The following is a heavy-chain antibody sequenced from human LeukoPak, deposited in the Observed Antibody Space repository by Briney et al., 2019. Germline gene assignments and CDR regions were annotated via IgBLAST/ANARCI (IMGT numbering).Heavy chain of an antibody. D-gene: IGHD2-21*02. CDR2: ISSSGSGDNT. V-gene: IGHV3-21*01. CDR3: ARQDCGGDCSSSFDY. CDR1: GVTLSSFA. J-gene: IGHJ4*02. Sequence: PGGSLRLSCAAPGVTLSSFAMSWARQAPGKGLEWVSGISSSGSGDNTYYADSVKGRFTISRDNAKNSLYLQMNSLRAEDTAVYYCARQDCGGDCSSSFDYWGQGTLVTVSS.